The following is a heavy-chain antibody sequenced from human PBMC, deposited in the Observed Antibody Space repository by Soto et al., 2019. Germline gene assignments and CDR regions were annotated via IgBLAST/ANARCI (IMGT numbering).Heavy chain of an antibody. Sequence: ASVQVTCKVSGGIFRRYAVSWVRQAPGQGLEWLGGIVPIFDITNYAQKFQGRVTITADESTSTAYMDLTSLRSEDTAVYYCARPDEGSYSSNHHYYYALDVWGQGTTVTVSS. CDR3: ARPDEGSYSSNHHYYYALDV. D-gene: IGHD3-16*01. CDR1: GGIFRRYA. J-gene: IGHJ6*02. V-gene: IGHV1-69*13. CDR2: IVPIFDIT.